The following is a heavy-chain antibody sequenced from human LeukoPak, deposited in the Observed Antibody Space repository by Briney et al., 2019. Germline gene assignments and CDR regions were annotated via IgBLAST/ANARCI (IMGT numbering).Heavy chain of an antibody. CDR1: GFTFSSYG. D-gene: IGHD6-13*01. CDR2: IRYDGSKE. CDR3: ARVGVPPGRGTWYRGGGFDY. V-gene: IGHV3-30*02. J-gene: IGHJ4*02. Sequence: PGGSLRLSCAVSGFTFSSYGMDWVRQAPAKGLEWVSYIRYDGSKEYYADSVKGRCTISRHNPKSTLHVQMNSLRAEDTAVYCCARVGVPPGRGTWYRGGGFDYWGQGTLVTVSS.